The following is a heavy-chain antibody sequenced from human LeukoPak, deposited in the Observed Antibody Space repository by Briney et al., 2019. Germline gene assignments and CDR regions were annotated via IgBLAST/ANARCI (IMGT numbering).Heavy chain of an antibody. J-gene: IGHJ4*02. CDR1: AFTFSRYG. CDR2: IRYDGNNK. V-gene: IGHV3-30*02. D-gene: IGHD4-17*01. CDR3: AKEIWPAVTIPGRTYFDY. Sequence: GGSLRLSCAASAFTFSRYGMHWVRQAPGKGLEWVAFIRYDGNNKYYADSVKGRFTISRDNSKYTLYLQMNSLRAEDTALYYCAKEIWPAVTIPGRTYFDYWGREPWSPSPQ.